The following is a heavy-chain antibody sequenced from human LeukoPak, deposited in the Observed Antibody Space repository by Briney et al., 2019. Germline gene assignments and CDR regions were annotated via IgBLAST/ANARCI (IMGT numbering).Heavy chain of an antibody. V-gene: IGHV4-59*08. CDR3: TRMRRPHWYLDL. J-gene: IGHJ2*01. CDR2: IYYSGST. Sequence: PSETLSLTCTVSGGSLSSYYWSWIRQPLGKGLEWIGDIYYSGSTNYNPSLKSRVTISAATSKTQFSLKLSYATAADTAVYYCTRMRRPHWYLDLWGRGTLVTVSS. CDR1: GGSLSSYY.